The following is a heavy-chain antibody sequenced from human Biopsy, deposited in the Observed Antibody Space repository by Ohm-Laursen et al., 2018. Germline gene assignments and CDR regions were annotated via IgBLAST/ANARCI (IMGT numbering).Heavy chain of an antibody. CDR1: GGTFINYA. CDR2: IIPMFGTA. J-gene: IGHJ5*02. D-gene: IGHD5-12*01. CDR3: AKYNSDYEDSGLSVFPFPLDP. V-gene: IGHV1-69*01. Sequence: SSVKVSCKASGGTFINYAISWVRQAPGQGLEWMGGIIPMFGTANYAQMFQGRVTISADESTSTSYMELSSLRSEDTTVYYCAKYNSDYEDSGLSVFPFPLDPWGQGTLVSVSS.